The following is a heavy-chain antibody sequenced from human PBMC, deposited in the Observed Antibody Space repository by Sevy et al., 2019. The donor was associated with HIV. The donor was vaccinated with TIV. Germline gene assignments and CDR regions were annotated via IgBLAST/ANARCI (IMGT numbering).Heavy chain of an antibody. CDR2: IYYKGHT. V-gene: IGHV4-59*08. CDR3: VGENAWGRGYS. Sequence: SETLSLTCTVSGGSITSVYWNWIRQPPGKGLEWIAKIYYKGHTNNNPSLKSRVTLSLDTSKNQFSLRLSCVTAADTAMYYCVGENAWGRGYSWGQGTLVTVSS. J-gene: IGHJ4*02. D-gene: IGHD1-26*01. CDR1: GGSITSVY.